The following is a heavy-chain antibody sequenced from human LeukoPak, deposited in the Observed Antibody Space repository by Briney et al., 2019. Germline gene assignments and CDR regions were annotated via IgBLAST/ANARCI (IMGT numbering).Heavy chain of an antibody. D-gene: IGHD3-10*01. CDR2: ISAYNGNT. CDR3: ARELLWFGESNFGY. CDR1: GYTLTSYG. V-gene: IGHV1-18*04. Sequence: GASVNVSCKASGYTLTSYGISWVRQAPGQGLEWMGWISAYNGNTNYAQKLQGRVTMTTDTSTSTAYMELRSLRSDDTAVYYCARELLWFGESNFGYWGQGTLVTVSS. J-gene: IGHJ4*02.